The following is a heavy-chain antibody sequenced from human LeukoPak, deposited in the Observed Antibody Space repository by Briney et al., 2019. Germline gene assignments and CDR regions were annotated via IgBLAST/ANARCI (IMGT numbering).Heavy chain of an antibody. V-gene: IGHV3-66*01. Sequence: GGSLRLSCAASGFSTFSNYIRRFRQAPGKGLEWVSVIYSGGTTYYADSVKGRFTISRDNSNNTLYLQMNSLRAEDTAVYYCAREYGDYVYYWGQGTLVTVSS. CDR2: IYSGGTT. CDR3: AREYGDYVYY. CDR1: GFSTFSNY. D-gene: IGHD4-17*01. J-gene: IGHJ4*02.